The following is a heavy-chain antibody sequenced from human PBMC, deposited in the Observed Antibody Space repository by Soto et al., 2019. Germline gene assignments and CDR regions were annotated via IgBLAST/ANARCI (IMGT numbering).Heavy chain of an antibody. CDR2: ISNDGSDI. V-gene: IGHV3-30*18. Sequence: VGSLRLSCAASGFTFNNFGIHWVRQAPGRGLEWVAVISNDGSDIYYADSVKGRFIISRDNSKNTLNLQMNSLRPEDTAVYYCAKDGNTYYYLYSGMDVWGQGTTVTVSS. CDR1: GFTFNNFG. J-gene: IGHJ6*02. D-gene: IGHD4-4*01. CDR3: AKDGNTYYYLYSGMDV.